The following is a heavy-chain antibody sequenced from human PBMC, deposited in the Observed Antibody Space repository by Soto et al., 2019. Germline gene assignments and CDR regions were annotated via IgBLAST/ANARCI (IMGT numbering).Heavy chain of an antibody. CDR3: AKGSAHGSPYYFDY. Sequence: GGSLRLSCTASGFTFSSYAMSWVRQAPGKGLEWVSAITGSGLSTYHADSVKGRFTISRDNSENTLYLQMNSLRADDTAVYYCAKGSAHGSPYYFDYWGQGTLVTVSS. CDR2: ITGSGLST. J-gene: IGHJ4*02. V-gene: IGHV3-23*01. D-gene: IGHD6-25*01. CDR1: GFTFSSYA.